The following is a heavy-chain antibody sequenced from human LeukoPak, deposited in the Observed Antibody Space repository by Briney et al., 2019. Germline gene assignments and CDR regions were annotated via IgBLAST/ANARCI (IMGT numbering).Heavy chain of an antibody. Sequence: SETLSLTCTVSGGSISGYYWTWIRQPAGKGLEWIGRIYTSGSTNYNPSLKSRVTMSVDTSKNQFSLKLSSVTAADTAVYYCAREEGLWSYLEYWGQGTLVTVSS. CDR1: GGSISGYY. D-gene: IGHD5-18*01. CDR2: IYTSGST. J-gene: IGHJ4*02. CDR3: AREEGLWSYLEY. V-gene: IGHV4-4*07.